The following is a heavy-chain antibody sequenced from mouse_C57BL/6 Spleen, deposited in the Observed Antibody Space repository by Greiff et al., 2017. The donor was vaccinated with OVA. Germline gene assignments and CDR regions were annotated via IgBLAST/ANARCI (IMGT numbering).Heavy chain of an antibody. CDR2: IYPGSGST. J-gene: IGHJ2*01. V-gene: IGHV1-55*01. CDR3: ARERASNYQADY. CDR1: GYTFTSYW. Sequence: QVNVKQSGAELVKPGASVKMSCKASGYTFTSYWITWVKQRPGQGLEWIGDIYPGSGSTNYNEKFKSKATLTVDTSSSTAYMQLSSLTSEDSAVYYCARERASNYQADYWGQGTTLTVSS. D-gene: IGHD2-5*01.